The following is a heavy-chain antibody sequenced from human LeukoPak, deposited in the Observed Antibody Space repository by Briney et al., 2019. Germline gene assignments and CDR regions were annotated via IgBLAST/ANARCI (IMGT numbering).Heavy chain of an antibody. V-gene: IGHV3-30*18. Sequence: GGSLRLSCAASGFTFSSYGMHWVRQAPGKGLEWVAVISYDGSNKYYADSVRGRFTISRDNSKNTLYLKMNSLRAEDTAVYYCAKVGNDYYDGMDVWGQGTTVTVSS. CDR1: GFTFSSYG. CDR2: ISYDGSNK. J-gene: IGHJ6*02. D-gene: IGHD7-27*01. CDR3: AKVGNDYYDGMDV.